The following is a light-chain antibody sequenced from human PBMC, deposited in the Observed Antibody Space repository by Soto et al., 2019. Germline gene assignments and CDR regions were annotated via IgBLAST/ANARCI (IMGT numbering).Light chain of an antibody. V-gene: IGLV2-18*02. CDR3: CSYTSSRTYV. Sequence: QSALTQPPSVSGPPGQSVTISCTGTSSDVGGFYLVSWYQQPPGTAPKLMIYEVTKRPSGVPDRFSGSRSGNTAYLTISGLQAEDEADYYCCSYTSSRTYVFGTGTKVTVL. CDR2: EVT. CDR1: SSDVGGFYL. J-gene: IGLJ1*01.